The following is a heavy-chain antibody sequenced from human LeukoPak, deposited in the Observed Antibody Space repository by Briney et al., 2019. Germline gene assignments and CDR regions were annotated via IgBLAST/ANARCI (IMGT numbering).Heavy chain of an antibody. CDR1: GFTFDDYG. J-gene: IGHJ4*02. CDR2: INWNGGST. D-gene: IGHD2-2*01. V-gene: IGHV3-20*04. CDR3: ASGRTSSPHPPDDY. Sequence: GGSLRLSCAASGFTFDDYGMSWVRQAPGKGLEWVSGINWNGGSTGYADSVKGRFTISRDNAKNSLYLQMNSLRAEDTALYYCASGRTSSPHPPDDYWGQGTLVTVSS.